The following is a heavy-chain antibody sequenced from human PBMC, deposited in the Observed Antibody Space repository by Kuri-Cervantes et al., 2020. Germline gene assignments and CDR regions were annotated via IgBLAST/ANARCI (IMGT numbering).Heavy chain of an antibody. V-gene: IGHV4-4*02. J-gene: IGHJ6*03. Sequence: GSLRLSCAVSGGSISSSNWWSWVRQPPGKGLEWIGEIYHSGSTNYNPSLKSRVTISVDTSKNQFSLKLSSVTAADTAVYYCARTPCVVRGAPPRFVCYMDVWGKGTTVTVSS. CDR3: ARTPCVVRGAPPRFVCYMDV. D-gene: IGHD3-10*01. CDR2: IYHSGST. CDR1: GGSISSSNW.